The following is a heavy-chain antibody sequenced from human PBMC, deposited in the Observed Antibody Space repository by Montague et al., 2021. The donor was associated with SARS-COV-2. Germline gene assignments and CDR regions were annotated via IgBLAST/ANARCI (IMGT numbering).Heavy chain of an antibody. CDR2: IYYSGST. V-gene: IGHV4-39*01. J-gene: IGHJ4*02. Sequence: SETLSLTCTVSGDSISSSIYYWGWIRQPPGKGLEWIGSIYYSGSTYYNPSLKSRVTISVDTSKNQFSLKLSSVTAADTAVYYCARHLQEQLLVGYPFDFWGQGTLVTVSS. CDR3: ARHLQEQLLVGYPFDF. D-gene: IGHD6-13*01. CDR1: GDSISSSIYY.